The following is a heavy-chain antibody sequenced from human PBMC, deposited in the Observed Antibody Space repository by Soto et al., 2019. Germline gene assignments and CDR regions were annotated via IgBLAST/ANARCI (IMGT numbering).Heavy chain of an antibody. J-gene: IGHJ4*02. Sequence: QVQLVESGGGLVKPGGSLRLSCASSGFTFSAHYMSWIRRSPGKGLEFLSYISPRTTYKNYADSVKGRFTISRDNAKNSLYLQLNSLRAEDTAIYYCSRGGGGGLFDLWGQGTFVTVSS. CDR2: ISPRTTYK. CDR3: SRGGGGGLFDL. CDR1: GFTFSAHY. V-gene: IGHV3-11*06. D-gene: IGHD2-21*01.